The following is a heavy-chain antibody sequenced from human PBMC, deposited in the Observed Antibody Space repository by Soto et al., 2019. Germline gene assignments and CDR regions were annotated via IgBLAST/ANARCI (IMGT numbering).Heavy chain of an antibody. Sequence: QVQLVQSGAEVKKPGASVKVSCKASGYTFTSYYMHWVRQAPGQGLEWMGIINPSGGSTSYAQKFQGRVTMTRDTSTSTVYMELSSLRSEDTAVYYCAREKGPTTVTTIWDYWGQGTLVTVSS. V-gene: IGHV1-46*01. CDR3: AREKGPTTVTTIWDY. D-gene: IGHD4-17*01. CDR2: INPSGGST. CDR1: GYTFTSYY. J-gene: IGHJ4*02.